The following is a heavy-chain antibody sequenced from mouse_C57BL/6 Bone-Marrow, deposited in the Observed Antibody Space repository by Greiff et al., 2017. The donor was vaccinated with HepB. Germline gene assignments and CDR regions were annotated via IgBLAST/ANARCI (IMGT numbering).Heavy chain of an antibody. D-gene: IGHD2-1*01. Sequence: QVQLQQSGAELVRPGASVTLSCKASGYTFTDYEMHWVKQTPVHGLEWIGAIDPETGGTAYNQKFKGQAILTADKSSSTAYMELRSLTSEDSAVYYCSNYGYFDYWGQGTTLTVSS. J-gene: IGHJ2*01. CDR3: SNYGYFDY. CDR2: IDPETGGT. V-gene: IGHV1-15*01. CDR1: GYTFTDYE.